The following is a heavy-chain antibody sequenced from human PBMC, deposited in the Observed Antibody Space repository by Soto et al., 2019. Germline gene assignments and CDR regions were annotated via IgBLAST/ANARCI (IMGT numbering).Heavy chain of an antibody. D-gene: IGHD6-13*01. CDR1: GFNFIIYA. J-gene: IGHJ6*02. CDR2: ISGSGGST. V-gene: IGHV3-23*01. Sequence: GGSHRLSSTSSGFNFIIYAMSWVRQATGKGLEWVSAISGSGGSTYYADSVKGRFTISRDNSKNTLYLQMNSLRAEDTAVYYCANVDSTPAPIYGMDVWGQGTTVTVSS. CDR3: ANVDSTPAPIYGMDV.